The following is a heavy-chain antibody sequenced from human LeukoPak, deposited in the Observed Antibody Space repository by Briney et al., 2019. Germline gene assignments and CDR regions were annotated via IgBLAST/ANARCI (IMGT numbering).Heavy chain of an antibody. Sequence: SETLSLTCTVSGGSISSSSYYWGWIRQPPGKGLAWIGGIYCSGSTYYNPSLKSRVTISVDTSKNQFSLKLSSVTAADTAVYYCARHVGDIVVVPAAIDADNWFDPWGQGTLVTVSS. D-gene: IGHD2-2*01. V-gene: IGHV4-39*01. CDR2: IYCSGST. J-gene: IGHJ5*02. CDR1: GGSISSSSYY. CDR3: ARHVGDIVVVPAAIDADNWFDP.